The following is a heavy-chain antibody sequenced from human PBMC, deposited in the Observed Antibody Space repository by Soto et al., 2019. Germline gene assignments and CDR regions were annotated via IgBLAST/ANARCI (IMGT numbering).Heavy chain of an antibody. CDR3: ARLSSGSLDSFDI. CDR1: GYSFSTYW. J-gene: IGHJ3*02. CDR2: IYPRDSDT. D-gene: IGHD1-26*01. V-gene: IGHV5-51*01. Sequence: GGSLRLSCKGSGYSFSTYWIGWVRQMAGKGLERMGIIYPRDSDTRYSPSFQGQVTISADRSISTAYLQWSSLKASDTAMYYCARLSSGSLDSFDIWGQGTMVTVSS.